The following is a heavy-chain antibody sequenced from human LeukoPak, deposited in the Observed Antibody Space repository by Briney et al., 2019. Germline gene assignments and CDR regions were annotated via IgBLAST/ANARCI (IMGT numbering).Heavy chain of an antibody. J-gene: IGHJ5*02. Sequence: SVKVSCKASGGTFSSYAISWVRQAPGQGLEWMGGIIPIFGTANYAQKFQGRVTITADESTSTAYMELSSLRSEDTAVYYGARDDIVVVPAALRKFDPWGQGTLVTVSS. D-gene: IGHD2-2*01. CDR3: ARDDIVVVPAALRKFDP. CDR2: IIPIFGTA. CDR1: GGTFSSYA. V-gene: IGHV1-69*13.